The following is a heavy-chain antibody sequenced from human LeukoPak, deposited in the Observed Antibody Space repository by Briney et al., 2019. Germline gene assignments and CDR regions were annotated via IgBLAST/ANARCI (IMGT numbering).Heavy chain of an antibody. CDR1: GFPFSIYW. J-gene: IGHJ5*02. CDR2: IKPDGSEK. V-gene: IGHV3-7*05. D-gene: IGHD3-10*01. CDR3: VRGSSGTVVRGVSWAWFDP. Sequence: PGGSLRLSCAASGFPFSIYWMTWVRQAPGKGLERVANIKPDGSEKYYVDSAKGRFTISRDNAKNSLYLQMNSLRAEDTAVYYCVRGSSGTVVRGVSWAWFDPWGQGTLVSVSS.